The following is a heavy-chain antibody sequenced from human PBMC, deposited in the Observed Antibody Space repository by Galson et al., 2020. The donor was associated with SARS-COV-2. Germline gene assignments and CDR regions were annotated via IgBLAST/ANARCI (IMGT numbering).Heavy chain of an antibody. CDR2: INHSGST. J-gene: IGHJ3*02. V-gene: IGHV4-34*01. D-gene: IGHD5-12*01. Sequence: SETLSLTCAVYGESFSGYYCSWIRHPPGTGLEWIGVINHSGSTNYNPSLKSRVPISVDTSKNQFSLKLSSVTAADTAVYYCARGAVDNAAFDIWGQGTMVTVSS. CDR1: GESFSGYY. CDR3: ARGAVDNAAFDI.